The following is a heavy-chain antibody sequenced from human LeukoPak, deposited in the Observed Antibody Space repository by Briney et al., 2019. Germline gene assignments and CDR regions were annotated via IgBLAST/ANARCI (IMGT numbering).Heavy chain of an antibody. CDR1: GFTFSSYE. D-gene: IGHD3-9*01. V-gene: IGHV3-48*03. J-gene: IGHJ6*04. Sequence: GGSLRLSCAASGFTFSSYEMNWVRQAPGKGLEWVSYISSSGSTIYYADSVKGRFTISRDNAKNSLYLQMNSLRAEDTAVYYCARRYDILTGYGYYYYYAMDVWGKGTTVTVSS. CDR3: ARRYDILTGYGYYYYYAMDV. CDR2: ISSSGSTI.